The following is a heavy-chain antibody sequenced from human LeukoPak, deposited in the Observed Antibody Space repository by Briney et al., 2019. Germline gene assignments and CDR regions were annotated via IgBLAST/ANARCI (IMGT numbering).Heavy chain of an antibody. Sequence: ASVKVSCKASGYTFTSYDINWVRQATGQGLEWMGWMNPSSGNTGYAQKFQGRVTITRNTSISTAYMELSSLRSEDTAVYYCARGIVGATYRNLFLAPYYYYMDVWGKGTTVTVSS. CDR1: GYTFTSYD. V-gene: IGHV1-8*03. CDR2: MNPSSGNT. J-gene: IGHJ6*03. CDR3: ARGIVGATYRNLFLAPYYYYMDV. D-gene: IGHD1-26*01.